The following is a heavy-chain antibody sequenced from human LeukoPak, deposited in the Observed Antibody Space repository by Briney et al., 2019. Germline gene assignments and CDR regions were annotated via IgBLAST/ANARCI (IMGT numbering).Heavy chain of an antibody. CDR1: GLSVSSFG. D-gene: IGHD6-19*01. CDR2: ISVNGETT. V-gene: IGHV3-23*01. J-gene: IGHJ5*02. CDR3: AQGYSSGWYPT. Sequence: GGSLRLSCAASGLSVSSFGMSWVRQASGKGLEWISAISVNGETTWYADSVKGRFIISRDNSKNTLYLQLSSLRAEDTAVYYCAQGYSSGWYPTWGQGSLVSVSS.